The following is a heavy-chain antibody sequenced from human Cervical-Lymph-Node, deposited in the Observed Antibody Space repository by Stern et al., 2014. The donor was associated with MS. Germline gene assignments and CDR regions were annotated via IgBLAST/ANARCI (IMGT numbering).Heavy chain of an antibody. D-gene: IGHD1-1*01. Sequence: QVQLQESGPGLVKPSGTLSLMCAVSGGSFTSSAWWSWVRQSPGKGLEWIGDIYDSGATNNNPSFRSRVTMSVDKSNNQFSLSLTSVTAADTAVYYCARLVTSTGNHNWFDTWGQGTLVTVSS. V-gene: IGHV4-4*02. CDR2: IYDSGAT. CDR1: GGSFTSSAW. J-gene: IGHJ5*02. CDR3: ARLVTSTGNHNWFDT.